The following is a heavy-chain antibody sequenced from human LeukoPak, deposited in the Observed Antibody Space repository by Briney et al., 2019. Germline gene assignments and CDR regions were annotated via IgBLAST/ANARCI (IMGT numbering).Heavy chain of an antibody. CDR2: IYSGGST. D-gene: IGHD3-22*01. J-gene: IGHJ4*02. CDR1: GFTFSSYG. V-gene: IGHV3-53*01. CDR3: ARDIGYYDSSGYYYENNY. Sequence: TGGSLRLSCAASGFTFSSYGMHWVRQAPGKGLEWVSVIYSGGSTYYADSVKGRFTISRDNSKNTLYLQMNSLRAEDTAVYYCARDIGYYDSSGYYYENNYWGQGTLVTVSS.